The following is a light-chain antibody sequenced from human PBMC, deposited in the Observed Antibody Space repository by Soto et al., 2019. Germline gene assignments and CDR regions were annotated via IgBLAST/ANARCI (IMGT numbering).Light chain of an antibody. Sequence: EIVMTQSPATLSVSPWETATLSCRASQSVSFHLAWYQQKPGQGPRLLIYGAFTRATGIPARFSGSGSGTDFTLTISSLQSEDFALYYCQQYKNWPPLTFGGGTKVEIK. CDR2: GAF. CDR3: QQYKNWPPLT. J-gene: IGKJ4*01. CDR1: QSVSFH. V-gene: IGKV3-15*01.